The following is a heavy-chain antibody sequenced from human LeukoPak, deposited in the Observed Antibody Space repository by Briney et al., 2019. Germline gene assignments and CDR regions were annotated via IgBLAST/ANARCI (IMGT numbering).Heavy chain of an antibody. CDR2: IYPGDSDT. Sequence: GESLKISCKASGYRFSNYWIGWVRQMPGKGLEWMGIIYPGDSDTRYSPSFQGQVTISADKSISTAYLQWSSLKASDTAMYYCARVRVRGWNPNYFDYWGQGTLVTVSS. V-gene: IGHV5-51*01. D-gene: IGHD3-10*01. J-gene: IGHJ4*02. CDR1: GYRFSNYW. CDR3: ARVRVRGWNPNYFDY.